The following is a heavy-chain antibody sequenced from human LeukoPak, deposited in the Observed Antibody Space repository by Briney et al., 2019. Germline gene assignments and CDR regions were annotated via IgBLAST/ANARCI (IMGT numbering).Heavy chain of an antibody. Sequence: RGSLRLSCAASGFSFSSYWMSWVRQVPGKGLEWVGNIKHDGSEKYYVDSVKGQFTNSRDNAKNSLYLQMNSLRAEDTAVYYCANLMVPSDYWGQGTLVTVSS. D-gene: IGHD2-8*01. J-gene: IGHJ4*02. CDR3: ANLMVPSDY. CDR2: IKHDGSEK. V-gene: IGHV3-7*01. CDR1: GFSFSSYW.